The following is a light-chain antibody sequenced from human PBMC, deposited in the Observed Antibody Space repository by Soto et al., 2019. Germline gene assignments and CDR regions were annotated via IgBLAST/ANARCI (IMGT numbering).Light chain of an antibody. J-gene: IGKJ5*01. V-gene: IGKV1-33*01. Sequence: IQLSQSTSSLSASVGDRVTITFQASKDVSNYLNWYQQKLGKAPKLLIYDASNLETGVPSRFSGSGSGTYFSFTISRLQPEDFATYYCQQYSNPITFGQGTRLEIK. CDR1: KDVSNY. CDR2: DAS. CDR3: QQYSNPIT.